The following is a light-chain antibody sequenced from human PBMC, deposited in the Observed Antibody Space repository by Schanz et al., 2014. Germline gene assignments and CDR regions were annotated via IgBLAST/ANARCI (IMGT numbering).Light chain of an antibody. CDR1: QSVSSSY. Sequence: ENVLTQSPGTLSLSPGERATLSCRASQSVSSSYLAWYQQKPGQAPRLLMYGVSNRATGIPARFSGSGSGTEFALTISSLQSEDFATYYCQQSYSTPPTFGQGTKVEV. V-gene: IGKV3-20*01. CDR3: QQSYSTPPT. J-gene: IGKJ1*01. CDR2: GVS.